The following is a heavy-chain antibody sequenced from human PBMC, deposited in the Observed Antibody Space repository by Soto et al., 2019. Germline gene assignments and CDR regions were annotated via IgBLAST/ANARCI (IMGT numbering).Heavy chain of an antibody. D-gene: IGHD4-17*01. CDR1: GYTFTSFG. CDR2: ISAYNGNT. J-gene: IGHJ6*02. Sequence: ASVKVSCKTSGYTFTSFGISWVRQAPGQGLEWMGWISAYNGNTNYAQMLQGRVTMTTDTSTSTAYMELRSLRSDDTAVYYCASFRAGDYYYYYGMDVWGQGTTVTVSS. CDR3: ASFRAGDYYYYYGMDV. V-gene: IGHV1-18*01.